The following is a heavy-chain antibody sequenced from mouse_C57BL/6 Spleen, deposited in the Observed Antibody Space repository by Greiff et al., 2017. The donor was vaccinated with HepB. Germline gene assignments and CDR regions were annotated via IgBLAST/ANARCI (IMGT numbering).Heavy chain of an antibody. CDR3: ARGKLGNWYFDV. D-gene: IGHD4-1*01. CDR2: INPNNGGT. Sequence: EVQLQQSGPELVKPGASVKIPCKASGYTFTDYNMDWVKQSHGKSLEWIGDINPNNGGTIYNQKFKGKATLTVDKSSSTAYMELRSLASEDTAVYYCARGKLGNWYFDVWGTGTTVTVSS. CDR1: GYTFTDYN. J-gene: IGHJ1*03. V-gene: IGHV1-18*01.